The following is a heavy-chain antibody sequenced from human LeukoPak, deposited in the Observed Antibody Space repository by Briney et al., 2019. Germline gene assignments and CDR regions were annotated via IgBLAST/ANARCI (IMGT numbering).Heavy chain of an antibody. CDR1: GFTFTSYT. D-gene: IGHD3-10*01. CDR3: ARGTYGRYDY. V-gene: IGHV3-21*06. Sequence: GGSLRLSCAASGFTFTSYTMNWVRQAPGKGLEWVSSISSSSDYISYTDSLKGRFTISRDNVKNSLYLQMISLRAEDTAVYYCARGTYGRYDYWGQGTLVTVSS. J-gene: IGHJ4*02. CDR2: ISSSSDYI.